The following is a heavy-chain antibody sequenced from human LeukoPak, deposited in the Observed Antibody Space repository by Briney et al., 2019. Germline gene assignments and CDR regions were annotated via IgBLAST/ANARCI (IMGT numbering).Heavy chain of an antibody. CDR3: AKYGSRGSDYNWFDP. J-gene: IGHJ5*02. D-gene: IGHD3-16*01. CDR2: ISGSGGST. Sequence: GGSLRLSCAASGFTFSSYAMSWVRQAPGKGLEWVSAISGSGGSTYYADSVKGRFTISRDNSKNTLYLQMNSLRAEDTAVYYCAKYGSRGSDYNWFDPWGQGTLVTVSS. V-gene: IGHV3-23*01. CDR1: GFTFSSYA.